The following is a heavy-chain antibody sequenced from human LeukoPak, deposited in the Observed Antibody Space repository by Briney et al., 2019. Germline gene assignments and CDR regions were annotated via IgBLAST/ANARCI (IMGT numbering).Heavy chain of an antibody. CDR3: VRDGVDYSFEY. CDR1: GFTVSSSF. J-gene: IGHJ4*02. CDR2: IYSGGST. Sequence: GGSLRLTCAASGFTVSSSFMSWVRQAPGKGLEWVSVIYSGGSTYYADSVKGRFTISRDNSKNTLYLQMNSLRADDTAVYYCVRDGVDYSFEYWGQGTLVTVSS. V-gene: IGHV3-53*01. D-gene: IGHD4-11*01.